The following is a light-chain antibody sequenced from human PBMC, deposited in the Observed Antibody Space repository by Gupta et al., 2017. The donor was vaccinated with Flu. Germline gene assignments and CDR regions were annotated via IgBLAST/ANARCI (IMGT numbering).Light chain of an antibody. CDR3: SQVTETNAGV. Sequence: QSSLAPPASVSGSPGPSILLPCPWTNSDIGFDIYISCYQQHPGKAPNLLIFEVNNRPPGGSNRFSGSKSANTASLTISGRKPEVEAVYYCSQVTETNAGVFGGGTKVTVL. CDR1: NSDIGFDIY. V-gene: IGLV2-14*03. J-gene: IGLJ3*02. CDR2: EVN.